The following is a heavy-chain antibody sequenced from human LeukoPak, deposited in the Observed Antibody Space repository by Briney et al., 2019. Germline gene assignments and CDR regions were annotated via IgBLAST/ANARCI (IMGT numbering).Heavy chain of an antibody. CDR2: IIPILGIA. J-gene: IGHJ4*02. V-gene: IGHV1-69*02. CDR1: GGTFSSYT. CDR3: ARVAGYSSGWSPY. Sequence: GASVKVSCKASGGTFSSYTISWVRQAPGQGLEWMGRIIPILGIANYAQKFQGRVTITADKSTSTAYMELSSLRSEDTAVYYCARVAGYSSGWSPYWGQGTLVTVSS. D-gene: IGHD6-19*01.